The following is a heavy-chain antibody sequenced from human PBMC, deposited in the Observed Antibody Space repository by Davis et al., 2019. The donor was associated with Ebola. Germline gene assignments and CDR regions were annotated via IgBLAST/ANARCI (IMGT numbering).Heavy chain of an antibody. V-gene: IGHV3-7*01. J-gene: IGHJ1*01. CDR2: IKQDGSEK. D-gene: IGHD1/OR15-1a*01. CDR1: GITFSRHW. CDR3: ARDGPSAWNTAQYFQH. Sequence: GGSLRLSCADSGITFSRHWMTWVRQAPGKGLEWVANIKQDGSEKYYVDSVKGRFTISRDNSKNSVYLRMNSLRVEDTAVYYCARDGPSAWNTAQYFQHWGQGTLVTVSS.